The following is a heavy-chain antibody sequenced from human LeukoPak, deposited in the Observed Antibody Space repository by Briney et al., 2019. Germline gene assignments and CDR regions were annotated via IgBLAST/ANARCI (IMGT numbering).Heavy chain of an antibody. V-gene: IGHV3-43*02. Sequence: GGSLRLSCAASGFTFDDYAMHWVRQAPGKGLEWVSLISGDGGSTYYADSVKGRFTISRDNGKNSLYLQMNSLGTEDTALYYCAKGPLAYCGGDCYSSYYYYGMDVWGQGTTVTVSS. J-gene: IGHJ6*02. D-gene: IGHD2-21*02. CDR1: GFTFDDYA. CDR3: AKGPLAYCGGDCYSSYYYYGMDV. CDR2: ISGDGGST.